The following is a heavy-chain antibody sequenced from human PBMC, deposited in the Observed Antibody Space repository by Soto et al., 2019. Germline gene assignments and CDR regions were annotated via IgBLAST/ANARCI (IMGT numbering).Heavy chain of an antibody. Sequence: GAAVKVSCKASGGTFSSYAISWVRQAPGQGLEWMGGIIPIFGTANYAQKFQGRVTITADESTSTAYMELSSLRSEDTAVYYCAKSSRMITFGAYFDYWGQGTLVTVSS. D-gene: IGHD3-16*01. CDR2: IIPIFGTA. J-gene: IGHJ4*02. V-gene: IGHV1-69*13. CDR3: AKSSRMITFGAYFDY. CDR1: GGTFSSYA.